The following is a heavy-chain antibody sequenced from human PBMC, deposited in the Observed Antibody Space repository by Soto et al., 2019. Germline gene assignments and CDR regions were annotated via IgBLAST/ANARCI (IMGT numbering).Heavy chain of an antibody. CDR1: GFSLSNARMG. CDR3: ARVTLYYDILPGYQNWFDP. D-gene: IGHD3-9*01. V-gene: IGHV2-26*01. CDR2: IFSNDEK. Sequence: QVTLKESGPVLVKPTETLTLTCTVSGFSLSNARMGVSWIRQPPGKALEWLAHIFSNDEKSYSTSLKSRLTISKDTSKSQVVLTMTNMDPVDTATYYCARVTLYYDILPGYQNWFDPWGQGTLVTVSS. J-gene: IGHJ5*02.